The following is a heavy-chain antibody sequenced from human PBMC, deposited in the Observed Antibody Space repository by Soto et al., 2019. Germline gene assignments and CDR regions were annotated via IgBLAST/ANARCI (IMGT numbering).Heavy chain of an antibody. CDR2: IVVGSGNT. V-gene: IGHV1-58*02. CDR3: AAEGDYVDAFDI. J-gene: IGHJ3*02. D-gene: IGHD4-17*01. Sequence: SVKVSCKASGFTFTSSAMQWVRQARGQRLGWIGWIVVGSGNTNYAQKFQERVTITRDMSTSTAYMELSSLRSEDTAVYYCAAEGDYVDAFDIWGQGTMVTVSS. CDR1: GFTFTSSA.